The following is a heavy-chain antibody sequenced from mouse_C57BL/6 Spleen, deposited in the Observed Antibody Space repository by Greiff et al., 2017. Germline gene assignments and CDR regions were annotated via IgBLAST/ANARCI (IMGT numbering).Heavy chain of an antibody. CDR1: GYAFTNYL. CDR3: AREGEGYAMDY. V-gene: IGHV1-54*01. CDR2: INPGSGGT. Sequence: QVQLKESGAELVRPGTSVKVSCKASGYAFTNYLIEWVKQRPGQGLEWIGVINPGSGGTNYNEKFQGKATLTADKSSSTAYMQLSSLTSEDSAVYFCAREGEGYAMDYWGQGTSVTVAS. J-gene: IGHJ4*01.